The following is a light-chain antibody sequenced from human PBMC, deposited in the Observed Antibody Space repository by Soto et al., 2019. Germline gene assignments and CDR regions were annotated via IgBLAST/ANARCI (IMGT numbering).Light chain of an antibody. J-gene: IGKJ5*01. CDR3: QQRSNWIT. CDR1: RSVSAS. Sequence: EIVLTQSPATLSLSPGERATLSCRASRSVSASLAWYQLKPGQAPRLLIYDASNRATDIPARFSGSGSGTDFTLTISRLEPEDFAVYYCQQRSNWITFGQGRLLEI. CDR2: DAS. V-gene: IGKV3-11*01.